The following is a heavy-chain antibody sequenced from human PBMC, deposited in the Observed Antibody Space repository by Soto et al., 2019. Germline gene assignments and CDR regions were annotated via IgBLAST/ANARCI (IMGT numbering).Heavy chain of an antibody. V-gene: IGHV4-31*01. J-gene: IGHJ4*01. CDR3: ASNAYNSTWYGDY. Sequence: QVQLQESGPGLVKPSQTVSLTCIVSGGSISNGGYYWNWIRQRPGKGLEWIGFIYNSGTTYYNPSLKSQVSISVYMSRTQFARRLRSVTAADTVVYYCASNAYNSTWYGDYWGHGTLVTVSS. D-gene: IGHD6-13*01. CDR1: GGSISNGGYY. CDR2: IYNSGTT.